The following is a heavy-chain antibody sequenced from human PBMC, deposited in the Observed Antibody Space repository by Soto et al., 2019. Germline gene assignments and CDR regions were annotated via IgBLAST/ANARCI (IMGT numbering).Heavy chain of an antibody. J-gene: IGHJ4*02. V-gene: IGHV4-34*01. CDR3: ARGFFVRYFDY. Sequence: SQTLSLTCAFYGGSFSGYYWSWIRQPPGKGLEWIGEINHSGSTNYNPSLKSRVTISVDTSKNQFSLKLSSVTAADTAVYYCARGFFVRYFDYWGQGTLVTVSS. CDR1: GGSFSGYY. D-gene: IGHD3-10*01. CDR2: INHSGST.